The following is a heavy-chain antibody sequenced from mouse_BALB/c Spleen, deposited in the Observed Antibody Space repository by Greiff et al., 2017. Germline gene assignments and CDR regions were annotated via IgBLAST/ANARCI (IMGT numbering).Heavy chain of an antibody. D-gene: IGHD3-3*01. CDR1: GFTFSSFG. CDR3: ARSEGRYFDV. Sequence: EVKLQESGGGLVQPGGSRKLSCAASGFTFSSFGMHWVRQAPEKGLEWVAYISSGSSTIYYADTVKGRFTISRDNPKNTLFLQMTSLRSEDTAMYYCARSEGRYFDVWGAGTTVTVSS. J-gene: IGHJ1*01. V-gene: IGHV5-17*02. CDR2: ISSGSSTI.